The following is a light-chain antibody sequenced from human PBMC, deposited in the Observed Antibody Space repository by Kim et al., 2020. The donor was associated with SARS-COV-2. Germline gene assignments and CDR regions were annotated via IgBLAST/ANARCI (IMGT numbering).Light chain of an antibody. V-gene: IGKV1-27*01. CDR1: QCINNH. Sequence: ASVGDRVTITCPASQCINNHLAGYQQKPWKVPNVLIYAVSTLQSGVPSRFSGTGSGTDFTLTINSLQPEDVATYFCQRYNASPRTFGQGTKVDIK. J-gene: IGKJ1*01. CDR3: QRYNASPRT. CDR2: AVS.